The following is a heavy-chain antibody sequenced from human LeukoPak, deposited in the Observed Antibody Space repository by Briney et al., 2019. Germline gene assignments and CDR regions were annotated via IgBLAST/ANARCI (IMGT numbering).Heavy chain of an antibody. V-gene: IGHV5-51*01. CDR3: ARRGYSGYDLQYFDS. D-gene: IGHD5-12*01. CDR2: IYPTDPDT. Sequence: GESLKISCKGSGYTFTSYWIAWVRQMPGKGLEWVGLIYPTDPDTRYSPSFQGQVTISADKSISTAHLQWNSLKASDTAMYYCARRGYSGYDLQYFDSWGQGTLVTVSS. J-gene: IGHJ4*02. CDR1: GYTFTSYW.